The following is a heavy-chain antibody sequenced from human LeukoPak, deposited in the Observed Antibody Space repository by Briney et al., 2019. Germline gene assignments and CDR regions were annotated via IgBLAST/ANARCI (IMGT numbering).Heavy chain of an antibody. CDR1: GGSISSSSYY. D-gene: IGHD6-19*01. J-gene: IGHJ4*02. CDR2: IYYSGST. CDR3: ARDRGVAGLYFAY. Sequence: SETLSLTCTVSGGSISSSSYYWGWIRQPPGKGLEWIGSIYYSGSTYYNPSLKSRVTISVDTSKNQFSLKLSSVTAADTAVYYCARDRGVAGLYFAYWGQGTLVTVSS. V-gene: IGHV4-39*07.